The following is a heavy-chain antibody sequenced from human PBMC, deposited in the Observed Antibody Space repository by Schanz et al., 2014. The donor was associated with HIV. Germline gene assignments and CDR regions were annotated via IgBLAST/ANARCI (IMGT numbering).Heavy chain of an antibody. CDR3: ARDVPSGGFDY. J-gene: IGHJ4*02. D-gene: IGHD3-10*01. CDR1: GFSFSDYW. V-gene: IGHV3-74*01. Sequence: EVQLVESGGGLVQPWGSLTLSCAASGFSFSDYWMHWVRQVPGKGLLWVSRMNNDVSSRLYADSVKGRFTISRDNAKNTLYLQMNSLRDEDTAVYYCARDVPSGGFDYWGQGTLVTVSS. CDR2: MNNDVSSR.